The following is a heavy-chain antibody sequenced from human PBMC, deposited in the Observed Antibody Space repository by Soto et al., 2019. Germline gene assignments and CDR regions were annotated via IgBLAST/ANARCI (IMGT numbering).Heavy chain of an antibody. Sequence: QVQLVQSGAEVRKPGSSVKVSCKASGGTFSNHTLSWVRQAPGQGLEWMGRIIPSLNIANYAQKFEGRVKITADKSTSTADMELSSLGAEDTAVYYCARVAEMGTVTNGFYYYMDVWGKGTTVTVSS. CDR1: GGTFSNHT. CDR2: IIPSLNIA. J-gene: IGHJ6*03. CDR3: ARVAEMGTVTNGFYYYMDV. V-gene: IGHV1-69*02. D-gene: IGHD4-17*01.